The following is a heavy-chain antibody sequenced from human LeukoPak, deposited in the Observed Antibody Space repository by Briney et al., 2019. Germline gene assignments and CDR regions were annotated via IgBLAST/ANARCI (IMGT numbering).Heavy chain of an antibody. Sequence: GGSLRLSCAASGFTFSSYSMNWVRQAPGKGLEWVSSISSSSSYIYYADSVKGRFTISRDNAKNSLYLQMNSLRAEDTAVYYCARVAQYCSGGSCFDYWGPGTLVTVSS. D-gene: IGHD2-15*01. CDR3: ARVAQYCSGGSCFDY. V-gene: IGHV3-21*01. J-gene: IGHJ4*02. CDR2: ISSSSSYI. CDR1: GFTFSSYS.